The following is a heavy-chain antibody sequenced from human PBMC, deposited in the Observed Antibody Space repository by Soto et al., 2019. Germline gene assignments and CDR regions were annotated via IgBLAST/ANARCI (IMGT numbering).Heavy chain of an antibody. J-gene: IGHJ4*02. D-gene: IGHD4-17*01. CDR2: IYYSGST. CDR3: ARSNGDYGDY. V-gene: IGHV4-59*01. Sequence: SETLSLTCTVSGDSISSYYLSWIRQPPGKGLEWIGYIYYSGSTNYNPSLKSRVTISIDTSKNQFSLKLSSVTAADTAVYYCARSNGDYGDYWSQGILVTVSS. CDR1: GDSISSYY.